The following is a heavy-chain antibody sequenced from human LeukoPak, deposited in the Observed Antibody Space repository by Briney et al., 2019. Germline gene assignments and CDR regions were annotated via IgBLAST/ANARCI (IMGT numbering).Heavy chain of an antibody. CDR1: GGSISSGGYS. Sequence: SQTLSLTCAVSGGSISSGGYSWSWIRQPPGKGLERIGYIYHSGSTYYNPSLKSRVTISVDRSKNQFSLKLSSVTAADTAVYYCARVYCSSTSCYYFDYWGQGTLVTVSS. D-gene: IGHD2-2*01. CDR3: ARVYCSSTSCYYFDY. CDR2: IYHSGST. J-gene: IGHJ4*02. V-gene: IGHV4-30-2*01.